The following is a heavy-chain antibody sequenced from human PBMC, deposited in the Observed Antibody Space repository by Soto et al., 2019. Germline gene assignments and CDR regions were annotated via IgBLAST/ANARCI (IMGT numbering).Heavy chain of an antibody. D-gene: IGHD4-17*01. J-gene: IGHJ2*01. V-gene: IGHV4-39*01. CDR1: GGSISSSSYY. CDR2: IYYSGST. Sequence: QLQLQESGPGLVKPSETLSLTCTVSGGSISSSSYYWGWIRQPPGKGLEWIGSIYYSGSTYYNPSLKRRVTISVDTSKNQFSLKLSSVTAADTAVYYCARHPHRISGDYESKENWYFDLCGRGTLVTVSS. CDR3: ARHPHRISGDYESKENWYFDL.